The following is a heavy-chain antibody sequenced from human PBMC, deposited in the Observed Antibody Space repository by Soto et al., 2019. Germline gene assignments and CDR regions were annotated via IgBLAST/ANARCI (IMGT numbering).Heavy chain of an antibody. Sequence: PGGSLRLSCAASGFTFSDYYMSWIRQAPGKGLEWVSAISGSGGSTYYADSVKGRFTISRDNSKNTLYLQMNSLRAEDTAVYYCARRGSGSYYDYWGQGTLVTVSS. J-gene: IGHJ4*02. CDR1: GFTFSDYY. D-gene: IGHD1-26*01. CDR3: ARRGSGSYYDY. CDR2: ISGSGGST. V-gene: IGHV3-23*01.